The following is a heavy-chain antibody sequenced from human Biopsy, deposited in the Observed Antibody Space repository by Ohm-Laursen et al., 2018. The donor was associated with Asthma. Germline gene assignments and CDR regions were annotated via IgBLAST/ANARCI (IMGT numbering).Heavy chain of an antibody. CDR1: GFTFSSYS. J-gene: IGHJ6*02. CDR2: ISSSSSYI. CDR3: ARVDTIFGVVIPIYYYYGMDV. Sequence: SLRLSCAASGFTFSSYSMNWVRQAPGKGLEWVSSISSSSSYIYYADSVKGRFTISRDNAKNSLYLQMNSLRAEDTAVYYCARVDTIFGVVIPIYYYYGMDVWGQGTTVTVS. V-gene: IGHV3-21*01. D-gene: IGHD3-3*01.